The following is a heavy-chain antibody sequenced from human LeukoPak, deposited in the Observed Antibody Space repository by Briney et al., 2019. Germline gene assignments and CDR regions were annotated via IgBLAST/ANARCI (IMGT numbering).Heavy chain of an antibody. Sequence: PGGSLRLSCAASGFTFSDYYMSWIRQAPGKGLEWVSYISSSSSSYTNYADSVKGRFTISRDNAKNSLYLQMNSLRAEDTAVYYCARDLYYYDSSGYKLDYWGQGTLVTVSS. CDR2: ISSSSSSYT. J-gene: IGHJ4*02. CDR3: ARDLYYYDSSGYKLDY. V-gene: IGHV3-11*05. D-gene: IGHD3-22*01. CDR1: GFTFSDYY.